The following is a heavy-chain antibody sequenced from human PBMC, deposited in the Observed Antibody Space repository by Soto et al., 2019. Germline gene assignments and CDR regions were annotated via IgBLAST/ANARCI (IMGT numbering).Heavy chain of an antibody. Sequence: GASVKVSCKASGYTFTGYYVHWVRQAPGQGLEWMGCINPNSGGTNYAQKFQGRVTMTRDTSINTAYMEVSRLRSDDTAEYYCARDLTSVGSSYSTPYWGQGTLVTVSS. CDR1: GYTFTGYY. D-gene: IGHD2-15*01. J-gene: IGHJ4*02. CDR3: ARDLTSVGSSYSTPY. CDR2: INPNSGGT. V-gene: IGHV1-2*02.